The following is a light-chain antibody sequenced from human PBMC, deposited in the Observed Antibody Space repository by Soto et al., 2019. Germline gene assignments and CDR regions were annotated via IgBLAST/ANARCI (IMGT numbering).Light chain of an antibody. CDR1: SSNIGSNY. CDR3: ATWDDSLTGLV. V-gene: IGLV1-47*01. Sequence: QSVLTQPPSASGTPGQGVSISCSGSSSNIGSNYVYWYQQLPGSAPRLIIYKNDQRPSGVPDRFSGSKSGTSASLAISGLRSEDEALYHCATWDDSLTGLVFGGGTQLTVL. J-gene: IGLJ7*01. CDR2: KND.